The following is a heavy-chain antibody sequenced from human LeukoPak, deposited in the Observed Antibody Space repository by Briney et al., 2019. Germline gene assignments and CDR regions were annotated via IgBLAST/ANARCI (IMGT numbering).Heavy chain of an antibody. D-gene: IGHD2-2*01. V-gene: IGHV1-69*01. CDR1: GGTFSSYA. J-gene: IGHJ4*02. Sequence: ASVKVSCKASGGTFSSYAISWVRQAPGQGLEWMGGIIPIFGTANYAQKFQGRVTITADESTSTAYMVLSSLRSEDTAVYYCARGGCSSTSCYDGYWGQGTLVTVSS. CDR3: ARGGCSSTSCYDGY. CDR2: IIPIFGTA.